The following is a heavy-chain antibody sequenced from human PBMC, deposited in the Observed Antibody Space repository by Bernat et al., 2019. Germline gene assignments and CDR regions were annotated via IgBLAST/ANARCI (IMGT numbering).Heavy chain of an antibody. Sequence: EVQLAESGGGLVQPGGSLRLSCAASGFTFRDYWMDWVRQAPGKGPVWVSRINIDGTTTNYADSVKGRFTMSRDNAKNTVYLQMNSLRAEDTAVYYCVRDPNRRLDYWGQGTLVTVSS. V-gene: IGHV3-74*01. J-gene: IGHJ4*02. CDR3: VRDPNRRLDY. CDR2: INIDGTTT. CDR1: GFTFRDYW. D-gene: IGHD1/OR15-1a*01.